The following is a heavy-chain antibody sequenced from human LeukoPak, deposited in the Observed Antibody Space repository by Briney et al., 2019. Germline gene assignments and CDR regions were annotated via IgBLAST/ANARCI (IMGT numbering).Heavy chain of an antibody. J-gene: IGHJ3*02. V-gene: IGHV6-1*01. CDR3: AXXXXXXXTXXXXDI. Sequence: XSXXWXWIRQSPXXXLEWLGRTYYRSKWYTDYEVSVKSQITINPDTSKNKFSMQLNSVTPEDTAVYXXAXXXXXXXTXXXXDIWGQXTXVTVSS. CDR1: XSXX. CDR2: TYYRSKWYT.